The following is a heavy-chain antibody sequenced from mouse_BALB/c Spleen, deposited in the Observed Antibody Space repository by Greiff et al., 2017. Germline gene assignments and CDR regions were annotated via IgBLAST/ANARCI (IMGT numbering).Heavy chain of an antibody. CDR3: AGETTARG. V-gene: IGHV14-3*02. CDR1: GFNIKDTY. Sequence: VHVKQSGAELVKPGASVKLSCTASGFNIKDTYMHWVKQRPEQGLEWIGRIDPANGNTKYDPKFQGKATITADTSSNTAYLQLSSLTSEDTAVYYCAGETTARGWGQGTLSLSLQ. D-gene: IGHD1-2*01. CDR2: IDPANGNT. J-gene: IGHJ3*01.